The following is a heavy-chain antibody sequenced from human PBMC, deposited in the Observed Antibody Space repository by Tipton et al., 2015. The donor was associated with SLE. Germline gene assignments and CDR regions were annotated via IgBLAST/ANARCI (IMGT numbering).Heavy chain of an antibody. J-gene: IGHJ4*02. D-gene: IGHD3-22*01. V-gene: IGHV4-34*01. CDR3: ARDEYRYDATGYHLLGHFDF. Sequence: LRLSCAVYRGSFSGYYWTWIRQSPGKGLEWIGEINHSGGTTYNPSLKSRVTVSVDTSQNQFSLSVSFVTAADTAVYYCARDEYRYDATGYHLLGHFDFWGQGTLVTVSS. CDR1: RGSFSGYY. CDR2: INHSGGT.